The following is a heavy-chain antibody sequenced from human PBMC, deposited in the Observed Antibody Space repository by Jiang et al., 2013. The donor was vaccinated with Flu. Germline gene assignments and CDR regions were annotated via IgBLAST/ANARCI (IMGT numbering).Heavy chain of an antibody. Sequence: PGLVKPSETLSLTCTVSGGSISSSSYYWGWIRQPPGKGLEWIGLIYYSGTTNYNPSLKSRVTISVDTSKNQFSLKLSSVTAADTAVYYCARDRGYGGYDLDYWGQGTLVTVSS. CDR1: GGSISSSSYY. CDR2: IYYSGTT. V-gene: IGHV4-61*01. D-gene: IGHD5-12*01. J-gene: IGHJ4*02. CDR3: ARDRGYGGYDLDY.